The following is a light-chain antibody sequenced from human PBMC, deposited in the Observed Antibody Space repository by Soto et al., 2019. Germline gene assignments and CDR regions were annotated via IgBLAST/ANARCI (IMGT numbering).Light chain of an antibody. CDR3: QSYDSSLSGDVV. J-gene: IGLJ2*01. Sequence: QSVLTQPPSVSGAPGQRVTISCTGSSSNIGAGYDVHWYQKLPGTAPKLLIYGNSNRPSGVPDRFSGSKSGTSASLAITGLQAEYEADYYCQSYDSSLSGDVVFGGGTKLTVL. CDR1: SSNIGAGYD. CDR2: GNS. V-gene: IGLV1-40*01.